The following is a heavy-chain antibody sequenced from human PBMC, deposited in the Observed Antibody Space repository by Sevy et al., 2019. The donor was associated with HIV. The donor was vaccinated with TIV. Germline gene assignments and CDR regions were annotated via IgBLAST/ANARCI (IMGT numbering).Heavy chain of an antibody. V-gene: IGHV4-59*13. D-gene: IGHD3-9*01. Sequence: SQTLSLTCTVSGGSISSYYWSWIRQPPGKGLEWIGYIYYSGSTNYNPSLKSRVTISVDTSKNQFSLKLSSVTAADTAVYYCARNARYDITYGMDVWGQGTTVTVSS. J-gene: IGHJ6*02. CDR2: IYYSGST. CDR1: GGSISSYY. CDR3: ARNARYDITYGMDV.